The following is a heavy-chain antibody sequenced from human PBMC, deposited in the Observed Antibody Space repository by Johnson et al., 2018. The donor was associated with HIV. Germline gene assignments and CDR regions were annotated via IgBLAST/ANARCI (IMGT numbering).Heavy chain of an antibody. J-gene: IGHJ3*02. D-gene: IGHD2/OR15-2a*01. CDR2: ISYDGSNK. V-gene: IGHV3-30*03. CDR3: AGIIEAFDI. CDR1: GFTFSSYG. Sequence: QVQLVESGGGVVQPGRSLRLSCAASGFTFSSYGMHWVRQAPGKGLEWVAVISYDGSNKYYADSVKGRFTISRDNAKNSLYLQMKSLRAEDTAVYYCAGIIEAFDIWGQGTMVTVSS.